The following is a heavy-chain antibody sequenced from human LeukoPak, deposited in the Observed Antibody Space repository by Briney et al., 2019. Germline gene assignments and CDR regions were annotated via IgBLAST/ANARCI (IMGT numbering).Heavy chain of an antibody. Sequence: GGSLRLSCAASGFTFSNAWMSWVRQAPGKGLEWVGRIKSKTDGGTTDYAAPVKGRFTISRDDSKNTLYLQMNSLKTEDTAVYYCTSKPMDYYGSGSLDYWGQRTLVTVSS. CDR3: TSKPMDYYGSGSLDY. CDR2: IKSKTDGGTT. D-gene: IGHD3-10*01. V-gene: IGHV3-15*01. J-gene: IGHJ4*02. CDR1: GFTFSNAW.